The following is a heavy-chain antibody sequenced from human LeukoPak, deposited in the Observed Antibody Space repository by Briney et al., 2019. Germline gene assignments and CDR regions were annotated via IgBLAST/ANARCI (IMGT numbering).Heavy chain of an antibody. CDR1: GDSIRSYY. V-gene: IGHV4-59*01. CDR3: GRWGYFDSGNYFVVDY. CDR2: IHNNGDI. Sequence: KSSETLSLTCIVSGDSIRSYYWTWIRQAPGKALEWIGHIHNNGDIAYNFSLKSRVTISMDTSKNQFSLKLSSVTAADTAVYYCGRWGYFDSGNYFVVDYWGQGTVVTVSS. D-gene: IGHD3-22*01. J-gene: IGHJ4*02.